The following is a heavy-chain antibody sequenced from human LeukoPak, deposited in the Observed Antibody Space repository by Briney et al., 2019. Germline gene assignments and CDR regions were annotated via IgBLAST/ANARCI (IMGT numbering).Heavy chain of an antibody. Sequence: GGSLRLSCAASGFTFSSYAMSWVRQAPGKGLEWVSAISGSGGSTYYADSVKGRFTISRDNSKNTLYLQMNSLRAEDTAVYYCAKDEAGELRGGSFDYWGQGTLVTVSS. CDR1: GFTFSSYA. D-gene: IGHD1-26*01. J-gene: IGHJ4*02. V-gene: IGHV3-23*01. CDR3: AKDEAGELRGGSFDY. CDR2: ISGSGGST.